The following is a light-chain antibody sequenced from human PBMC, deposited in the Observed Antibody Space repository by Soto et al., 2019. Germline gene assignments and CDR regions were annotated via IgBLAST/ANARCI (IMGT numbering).Light chain of an antibody. CDR1: SSDVGAYNY. CDR2: EVS. Sequence: QSALTQPPSASGSPGQSVTISCTGTSSDVGAYNYVSWYQQHPGKAPKLMIYEVSKRPSGVPDRFSGSKSGNTASLTVSGLQAEDEADYYCSSYAGSNNVLFGGGTKLNVL. V-gene: IGLV2-8*01. CDR3: SSYAGSNNVL. J-gene: IGLJ2*01.